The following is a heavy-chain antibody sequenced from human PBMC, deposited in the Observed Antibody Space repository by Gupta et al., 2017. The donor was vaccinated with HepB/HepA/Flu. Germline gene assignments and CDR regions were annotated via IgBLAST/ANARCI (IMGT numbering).Heavy chain of an antibody. CDR2: IDWDDDK. V-gene: IGHV2-70*01. Sequence: SGMCVSWIRQPPGKALEWLALIDWDDDKYYSTSLKTRLTISKDTSKNQVVLTMTNMDPVDTATYYCARIFTQLPGGYFDYWGQGTLVTVSS. J-gene: IGHJ4*02. CDR1: SGMC. D-gene: IGHD2-2*01. CDR3: ARIFTQLPGGYFDY.